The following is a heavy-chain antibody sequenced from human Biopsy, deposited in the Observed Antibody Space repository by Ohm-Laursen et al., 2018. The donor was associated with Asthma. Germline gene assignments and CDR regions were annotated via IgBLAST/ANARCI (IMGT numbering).Heavy chain of an antibody. Sequence: SDTLSLTCTVSGASITTSPSYWSWLRLLPGKGLEWIGCIYYSGEIFFNPSLKNPLFMSLDSSKNQFSLKMTSVTVADTAVYFCARNLPGYTYGPFEDWGQGTLVTVSS. V-gene: IGHV4-31*01. CDR1: GASITTSPSY. CDR3: ARNLPGYTYGPFED. CDR2: IYYSGEI. J-gene: IGHJ4*02. D-gene: IGHD5-18*01.